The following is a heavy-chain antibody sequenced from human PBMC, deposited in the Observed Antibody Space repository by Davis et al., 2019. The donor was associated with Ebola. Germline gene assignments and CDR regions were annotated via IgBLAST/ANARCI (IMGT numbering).Heavy chain of an antibody. CDR2: IYHSGST. D-gene: IGHD2-2*01. CDR3: AGGYCSSTSCYAGYYYYGMDV. Sequence: SETLSLTCAVSGGSISSSNWWSWVRQPPGKGLEWIGEIYHSGSTNYNPSLKSRVTISVDKSKNQFSLKLSSVTAADTAVYYCAGGYCSSTSCYAGYYYYGMDVWGQGTTVTVSS. CDR1: GGSISSSNW. J-gene: IGHJ6*02. V-gene: IGHV4-4*02.